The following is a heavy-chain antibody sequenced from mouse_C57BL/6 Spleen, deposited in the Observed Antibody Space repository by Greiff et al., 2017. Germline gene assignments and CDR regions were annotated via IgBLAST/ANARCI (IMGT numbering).Heavy chain of an antibody. V-gene: IGHV5-4*01. D-gene: IGHD4-1*01. CDR1: GFTFSSYA. J-gene: IGHJ4*01. CDR3: ASHKLGGAMDY. CDR2: ISDGGSYT. Sequence: EVQRVESGGGLVKPGGSLKLSCAASGFTFSSYAMSWVRQTPEKRLEWVATISDGGSYTYYPDNVKGRFTISRDNAKNNLYLQMSHLKSEDTAMYYCASHKLGGAMDYWGQGTSVTVSS.